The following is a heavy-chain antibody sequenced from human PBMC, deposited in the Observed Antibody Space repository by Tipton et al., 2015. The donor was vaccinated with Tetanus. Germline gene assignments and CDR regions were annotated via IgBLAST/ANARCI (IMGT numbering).Heavy chain of an antibody. V-gene: IGHV4-39*01. CDR3: ARHQSGYFTPFDY. Sequence: TLSLTCTVSGASIRSGTFYWGWIRQPPGQGLEWVGSIYESGDTYYIPSLKSRVTISVDTSTNQFSLTLNSMAAADTGVYYCARHQSGYFTPFDYWGQGKLVTVSS. CDR1: GASIRSGTFY. D-gene: IGHD3-3*01. J-gene: IGHJ4*02. CDR2: IYESGDT.